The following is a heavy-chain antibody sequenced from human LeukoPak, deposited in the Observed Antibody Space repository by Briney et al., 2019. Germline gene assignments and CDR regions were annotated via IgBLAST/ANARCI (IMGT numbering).Heavy chain of an antibody. CDR3: ARSIAWRGWFDP. J-gene: IGHJ5*02. CDR2: ISYDGSNK. CDR1: GFTFSSYA. D-gene: IGHD1-1*01. Sequence: GGSLRLSCAASGFTFSSYAMSWVRQAPGKGLEWVAVISYDGSNKYYADSVKGRFTISRDNSKNTLYLQMNSLRAEDTAVYYCARSIAWRGWFDPWGQGTLVTVSS. V-gene: IGHV3-30*04.